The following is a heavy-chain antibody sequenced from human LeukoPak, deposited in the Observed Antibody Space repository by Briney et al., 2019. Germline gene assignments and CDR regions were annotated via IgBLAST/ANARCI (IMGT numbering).Heavy chain of an antibody. CDR3: ASPFGQQLEPYYFDY. J-gene: IGHJ4*02. Sequence: TPETLSLTCAVYGGSFSGYYWSWIRQPPGKGLEWIGEINHSGSTNYNPSLKSRVTISVDTSKNQFSLKLSSVTAADTAVYYCASPFGQQLEPYYFDYWGQGTLVTVSS. CDR2: INHSGST. V-gene: IGHV4-34*01. D-gene: IGHD6-13*01. CDR1: GGSFSGYY.